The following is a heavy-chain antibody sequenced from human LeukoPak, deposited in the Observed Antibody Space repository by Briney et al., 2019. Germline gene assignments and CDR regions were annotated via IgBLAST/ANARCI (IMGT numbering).Heavy chain of an antibody. J-gene: IGHJ6*03. D-gene: IGHD1-26*01. CDR2: IKSKTDGGTT. CDR3: TTGIGGSSWNQVLGYYYMDV. V-gene: IGHV3-15*01. Sequence: PGGSLRLSCVGSGFNFSDYYMSWIRQAPGKGLEWVGRIKSKTDGGTTDYAAPVKGRFTISRDDSKNTLYLQMNSLKTEDTAVYYCTTGIGGSSWNQVLGYYYMDVWGKGTTVTVSS. CDR1: GFNFSDYY.